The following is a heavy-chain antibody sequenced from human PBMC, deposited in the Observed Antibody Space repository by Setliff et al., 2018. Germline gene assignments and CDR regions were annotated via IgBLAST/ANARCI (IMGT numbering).Heavy chain of an antibody. D-gene: IGHD6-19*01. Sequence: SETLSLTCDVSGFTISSGYYRGWVRQPPGMGLEWIGSFYYYTGKTYYNPSLKGRVGISADVSKNQLSLRLTSVVAADTAVYYCATLTVAGAGTFDLWGQGTLVTVSS. J-gene: IGHJ4*02. CDR3: ATLTVAGAGTFDL. CDR2: FYYYTGKT. V-gene: IGHV4-38-2*01. CDR1: GFTISSGYY.